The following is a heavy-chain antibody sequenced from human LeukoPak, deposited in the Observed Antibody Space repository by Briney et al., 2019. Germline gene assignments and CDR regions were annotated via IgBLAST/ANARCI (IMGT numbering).Heavy chain of an antibody. CDR2: IKQDGSEK. V-gene: IGHV3-7*01. CDR3: AKDPFLGNKWTYFDY. J-gene: IGHJ4*02. D-gene: IGHD3-3*01. CDR1: GSTFSSYW. Sequence: QPGGSLRLSCAASGSTFSSYWMSWVHQAPGKGLEWVANIKQDGSEKYYVDSVKGRFTISRDNAKNSLYLQMNSLRGEDTAVYYCAKDPFLGNKWTYFDYWGQGTLVTVSS.